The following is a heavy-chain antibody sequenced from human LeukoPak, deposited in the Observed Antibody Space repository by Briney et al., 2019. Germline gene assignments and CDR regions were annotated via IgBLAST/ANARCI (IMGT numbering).Heavy chain of an antibody. D-gene: IGHD6-19*01. CDR2: IRYDGSNK. CDR3: AKGPIAVASY. J-gene: IGHJ4*02. CDR1: GFTFSSYG. V-gene: IGHV3-30*02. Sequence: GGSLRVSCAASGFTFSSYGMHWVRQAPGKGLEWVAFIRYDGSNKYYADSVKGRFTISRDNSKNTLYLQMNSLRAEDTAVYYCAKGPIAVASYWGQGTLVSVSS.